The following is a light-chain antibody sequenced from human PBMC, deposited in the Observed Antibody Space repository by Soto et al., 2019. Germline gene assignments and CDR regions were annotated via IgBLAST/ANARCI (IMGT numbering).Light chain of an antibody. CDR1: SSDVGGYNY. J-gene: IGLJ1*01. CDR3: YSYTTSSTYV. CDR2: YVS. V-gene: IGLV2-14*01. Sequence: QSALTQPASVSGSPGQSITISCSGTSSDVGGYNYVSWYQQHPGKAPKVMIYYVSNRPSGVSNRFSGSKSGNTASLTISGRQAEDEADYYCYSYTTSSTYVFGTGTKLTVL.